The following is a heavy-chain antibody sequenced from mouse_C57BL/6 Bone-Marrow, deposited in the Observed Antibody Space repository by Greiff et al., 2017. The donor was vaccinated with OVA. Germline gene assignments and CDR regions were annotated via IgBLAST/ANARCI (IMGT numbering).Heavy chain of an antibody. D-gene: IGHD1-1*01. Sequence: VQLQQPGAELVKPGASVKLSCKASGYPFPSSWMHCVTQRPGQGLEWIGMIHPNSGSTNYNEKFKSKATLTVDKSSSTAYMQLSSQTSEDAAVYYCARTRLRFYAMDYWGQGTSVTVSS. CDR1: GYPFPSSW. CDR3: ARTRLRFYAMDY. CDR2: IHPNSGST. V-gene: IGHV1-64*01. J-gene: IGHJ4*01.